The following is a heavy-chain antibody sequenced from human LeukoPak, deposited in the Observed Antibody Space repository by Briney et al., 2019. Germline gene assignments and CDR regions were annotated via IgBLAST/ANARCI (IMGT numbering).Heavy chain of an antibody. CDR1: GGSISSYY. CDR2: IYYSGST. CDR3: AGTHCSSTSCSPYYYYGMDV. V-gene: IGHV4-59*01. Sequence: SETLSLTCTASGGSISSYYWSWIRQPPGKGLEWIGYIYYSGSTNYNPSLKSRVTISVDTSKNQFSLKLSSVTAADTAVYYCAGTHCSSTSCSPYYYYGMDVWGQGTTVTVSS. D-gene: IGHD2-2*01. J-gene: IGHJ6*02.